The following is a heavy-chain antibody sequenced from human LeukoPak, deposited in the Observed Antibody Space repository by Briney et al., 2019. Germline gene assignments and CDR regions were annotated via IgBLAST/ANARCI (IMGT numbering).Heavy chain of an antibody. Sequence: GGSLRLSCAASGFTFSSYAMHWVRQAPGKGLEWVAVISYDGSNKYYADSVMGRFTISRDNAKNSLYLQMDSLRAEDTAVYYCARDLNGIAVAGHYFDYWGQGTLVTVSS. CDR2: ISYDGSNK. J-gene: IGHJ4*02. V-gene: IGHV3-30-3*01. CDR1: GFTFSSYA. D-gene: IGHD6-19*01. CDR3: ARDLNGIAVAGHYFDY.